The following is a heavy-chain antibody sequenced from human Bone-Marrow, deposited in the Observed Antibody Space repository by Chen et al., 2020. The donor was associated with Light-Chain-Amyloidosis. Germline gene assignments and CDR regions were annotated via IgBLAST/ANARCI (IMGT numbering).Heavy chain of an antibody. CDR3: ARDPPPYYYDSSGYYYDWYFDL. CDR2: INPSGGST. J-gene: IGHJ2*01. V-gene: IGHV1-46*01. D-gene: IGHD3-22*01. CDR1: GYTFTSYS. Sequence: QVQLVQSGAEVKKPGASVKVSCKASGYTFTSYSMHWVRQAPGQGLEWMGIINPSGGSTSYAQKFQGRVTMTRDTSTSTVYMELSSLRSEDTAVYYCARDPPPYYYDSSGYYYDWYFDLWGRGTLVTVSS.